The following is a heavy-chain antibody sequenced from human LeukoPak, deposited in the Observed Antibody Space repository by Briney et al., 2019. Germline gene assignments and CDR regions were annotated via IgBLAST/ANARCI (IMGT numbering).Heavy chain of an antibody. CDR1: GFTFSSYR. J-gene: IGHJ5*02. V-gene: IGHV3-21*01. CDR2: ISSSSSYI. CDR3: AREPRYCSSTSCYTRRSWFDP. D-gene: IGHD2-2*02. Sequence: GGSLRLSCAASGFTFSSYRMTWVRQAPGKGLEWVSSISSSSSYIYYADSVKGRFTISRDNAKNSLYLQMNSLRAEDTAVYYCAREPRYCSSTSCYTRRSWFDPWGQGTLVTVSS.